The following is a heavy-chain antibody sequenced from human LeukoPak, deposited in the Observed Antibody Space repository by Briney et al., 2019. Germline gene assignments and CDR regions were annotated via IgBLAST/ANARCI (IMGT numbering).Heavy chain of an antibody. CDR1: GYTFTYYY. Sequence: ASVKVSCKASGYTFTYYYMRWVRQAPGQGFEWMGWINPNDGDTNYAQKFQGRVTMTRDTSISTAHMEVSRLRSDDTAVYYCARANFLCCSSTTCLFDYWGQGTLVTVSS. CDR3: ARANFLCCSSTTCLFDY. J-gene: IGHJ4*02. D-gene: IGHD2-2*01. V-gene: IGHV1-2*02. CDR2: INPNDGDT.